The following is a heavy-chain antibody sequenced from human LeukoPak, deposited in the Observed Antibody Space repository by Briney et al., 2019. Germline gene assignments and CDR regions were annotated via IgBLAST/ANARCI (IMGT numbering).Heavy chain of an antibody. J-gene: IGHJ4*02. D-gene: IGHD3-22*01. V-gene: IGHV3-23*01. CDR1: GFTFSSYA. Sequence: GGSLRLSCAASGFTFSSYAMSWVRQAPGKGLEWVSAISGSGDTTHHVDSVKGRFTISRDNSKNTLFLQMNSLRLEDTALYYCARAYGSSGYFQLPIDYWGQGILVSVSS. CDR2: ISGSGDTT. CDR3: ARAYGSSGYFQLPIDY.